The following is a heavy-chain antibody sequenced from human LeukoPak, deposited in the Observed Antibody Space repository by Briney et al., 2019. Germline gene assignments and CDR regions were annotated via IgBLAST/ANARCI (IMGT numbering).Heavy chain of an antibody. D-gene: IGHD3-22*01. CDR1: GGSISSSSYY. J-gene: IGHJ4*02. CDR3: ARRTGGDSSGYNDY. CDR2: IYYSGST. Sequence: SETLSLTCTVSGGSISSSSYYWGWIRQPPGKGLEWIGSIYYSGSTYYNPSLKSRVTISVDTSKNQFSLKLSSVTAADTAVYYCARRTGGDSSGYNDYWGQGTLVTVSS. V-gene: IGHV4-39*07.